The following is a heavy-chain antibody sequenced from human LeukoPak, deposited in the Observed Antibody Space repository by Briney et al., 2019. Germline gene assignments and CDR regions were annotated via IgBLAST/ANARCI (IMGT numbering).Heavy chain of an antibody. D-gene: IGHD3-9*01. J-gene: IGHJ6*02. CDR1: GGSISSGGYY. V-gene: IGHV4-31*03. Sequence: PSQTLSLTCTVSGGSISSGGYYWSWIRQHPGKGLEWIGYIYYSGSTNYNPSLKSRVTISVDTSKNQFSLKLSSVTAADTAVYYCARDTDDILTGYYGMDVWGQGTTVTVSS. CDR3: ARDTDDILTGYYGMDV. CDR2: IYYSGST.